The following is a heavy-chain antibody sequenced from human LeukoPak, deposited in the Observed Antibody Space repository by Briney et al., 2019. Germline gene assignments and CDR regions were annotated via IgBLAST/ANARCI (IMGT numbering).Heavy chain of an antibody. CDR1: GYKFTDYW. Sequence: GESLKISCKGSGYKFTDYWIGWVRPMPGKGLEWMGIIYPGDSDTRYSPSFQGQVTISADKSITTAYLQWSSLKASDTAMYYCARRAAAGTGLFGYFDYWGQGTLVTVSS. V-gene: IGHV5-51*01. CDR2: IYPGDSDT. D-gene: IGHD6-13*01. CDR3: ARRAAAGTGLFGYFDY. J-gene: IGHJ4*02.